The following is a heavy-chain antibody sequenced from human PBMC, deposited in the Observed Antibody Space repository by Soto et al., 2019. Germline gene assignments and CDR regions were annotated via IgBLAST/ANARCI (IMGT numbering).Heavy chain of an antibody. J-gene: IGHJ6*02. CDR2: IFFTGAT. Sequence: PSETLSLTCSVSGDSVTFGHHYWTWIRQPPGKGLEWIGHIFFTGATNYSPSLKRRVTMSVDKSKSQSSLNLTSVTAEDSAIYYCERGRYDSEGSSLGSRIDVWGQGNTVTVS. D-gene: IGHD2-15*01. V-gene: IGHV4-61*01. CDR1: GDSVTFGHHY. CDR3: ERGRYDSEGSSLGSRIDV.